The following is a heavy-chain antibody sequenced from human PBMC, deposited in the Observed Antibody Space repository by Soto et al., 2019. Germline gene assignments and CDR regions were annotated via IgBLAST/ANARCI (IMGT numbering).Heavy chain of an antibody. CDR2: IGPESGAT. Sequence: ASVKVSCKASGYTFTGHYIHWVRQAPEQGPEWMGEIGPESGATRYAQKFQGRVTMTMDTSVTTVYMELKNLSPDDTAVYYCGRGRSGQIVVFYWGQGTPVTVS. V-gene: IGHV1-2*02. CDR3: GRGRSGQIVVFY. D-gene: IGHD1-26*01. J-gene: IGHJ4*02. CDR1: GYTFTGHY.